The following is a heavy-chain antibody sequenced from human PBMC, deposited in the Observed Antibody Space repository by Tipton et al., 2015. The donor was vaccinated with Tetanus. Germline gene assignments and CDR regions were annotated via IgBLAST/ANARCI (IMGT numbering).Heavy chain of an antibody. CDR2: IWYDGSNK. D-gene: IGHD6-13*01. V-gene: IGHV3-33*01. CDR1: GFTFSSYG. J-gene: IGHJ6*02. Sequence: SLRLSCAASGFTFSSYGMHWVRQAPGKGLEWVAVIWYDGSNKYYADSVKGRFTISRDNSKNTLYLQMNSLRAEDTAVYYCARDRRSFIAAVTTYGMDVWGQGTTVTVSS. CDR3: ARDRRSFIAAVTTYGMDV.